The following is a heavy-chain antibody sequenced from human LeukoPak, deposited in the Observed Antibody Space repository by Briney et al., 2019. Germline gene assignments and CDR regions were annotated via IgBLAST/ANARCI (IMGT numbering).Heavy chain of an antibody. CDR3: ARVGGGYSYGKDFDY. CDR2: INHSGST. J-gene: IGHJ4*02. Sequence: SETLSLTCAVYGGSFSGYYWSWIRQPPGKGLEWIGEINHSGSTNYNPSLKSRVTISVDTSKNQSSLKLSSVTAADTAVYYCARVGGGYSYGKDFDYWGQGTLVTVSS. D-gene: IGHD5-18*01. V-gene: IGHV4-34*01. CDR1: GGSFSGYY.